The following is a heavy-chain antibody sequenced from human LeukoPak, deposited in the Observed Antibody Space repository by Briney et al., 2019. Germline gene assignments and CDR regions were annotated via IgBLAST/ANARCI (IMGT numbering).Heavy chain of an antibody. CDR3: AKDLGAYGTRGSGMDV. J-gene: IGHJ6*02. CDR2: ITYEGSSK. V-gene: IGHV3-30*18. Sequence: GGSLRLSCAASGFTFSSYGMHWVRQAPGKGLEWVAVITYEGSSKFYADSVKGRFSISRDNAKNTLYLQLNSLRAEETAVYYCAKDLGAYGTRGSGMDVWGQGTTVTVSS. CDR1: GFTFSSYG. D-gene: IGHD5-12*01.